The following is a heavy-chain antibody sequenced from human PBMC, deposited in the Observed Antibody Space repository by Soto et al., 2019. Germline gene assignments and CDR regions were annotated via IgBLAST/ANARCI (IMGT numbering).Heavy chain of an antibody. Sequence: ASVKVSCKASGYTFTGYCMHWVRQAPGQWLEWMGWINPNSGGTNYAQKFQGWVTMTRDTSISTAYMELSRLRSDDTAVYYCARAPKSGPQYCTNGVCYTDYYYYMDVWGKGTTVTVSS. CDR3: ARAPKSGPQYCTNGVCYTDYYYYMDV. CDR2: INPNSGGT. J-gene: IGHJ6*03. V-gene: IGHV1-2*04. CDR1: GYTFTGYC. D-gene: IGHD2-8*01.